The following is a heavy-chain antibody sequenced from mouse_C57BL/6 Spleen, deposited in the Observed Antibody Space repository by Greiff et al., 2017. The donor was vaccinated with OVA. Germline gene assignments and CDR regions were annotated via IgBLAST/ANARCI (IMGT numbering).Heavy chain of an antibody. CDR2: ISDGGSYT. Sequence: EVMLVESGGGLVKPGGSLKLSCAASGFTFSSYAMSWVRQTPEKRLEWVATISDGGSYTYYPDNVKGRFTISRDNAKNNLYLQMSHLKSEDTAMYYCAREGAYYSNYSAWFAYWGQGTLVTVSA. J-gene: IGHJ3*01. V-gene: IGHV5-4*01. CDR1: GFTFSSYA. CDR3: AREGAYYSNYSAWFAY. D-gene: IGHD2-5*01.